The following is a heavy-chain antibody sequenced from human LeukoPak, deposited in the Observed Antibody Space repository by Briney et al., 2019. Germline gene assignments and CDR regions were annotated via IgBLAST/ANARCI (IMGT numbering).Heavy chain of an antibody. CDR2: ISSSSTTI. V-gene: IGHV3-48*01. J-gene: IGHJ5*02. CDR3: ARAYDFGNWFDP. Sequence: GGSLRLSCAASEFTFSSYSMSWVRQAPGKGLEWVSYISSSSTTIYYADAVKGRFTISRDNAKNTLYLQMNSLRAEDTAVYYCARAYDFGNWFDPWGQGTLVSVSS. CDR1: EFTFSSYS. D-gene: IGHD2/OR15-2a*01.